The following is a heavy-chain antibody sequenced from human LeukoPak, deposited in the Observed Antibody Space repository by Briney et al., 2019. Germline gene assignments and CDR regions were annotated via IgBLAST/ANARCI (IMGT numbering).Heavy chain of an antibody. CDR2: IYHSGNT. CDR3: ARGGTRITIVGVVINDFDY. V-gene: IGHV4-30-4*08. CDR1: GGSISSGDYY. D-gene: IGHD3-3*01. J-gene: IGHJ4*02. Sequence: SETLSLTCTVSGGSISSGDYYWSWIRQPPGKGLEWIGYIYHSGNTYYNPSHKSRLTISVDTPRNQFSLKLRSVTAADTAVYYCARGGTRITIVGVVINDFDYWGQGTLVTVPS.